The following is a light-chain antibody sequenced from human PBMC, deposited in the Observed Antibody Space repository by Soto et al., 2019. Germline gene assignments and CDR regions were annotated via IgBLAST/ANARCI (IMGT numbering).Light chain of an antibody. J-gene: IGLJ1*01. CDR1: SNDVASNYR. CDR2: GVT. CDR3: ISYTVSSTYV. V-gene: IGLV2-18*02. Sequence: QSALTQPPSVSGSPGQSVTISCTGTSNDVASNYRVSWYQQPPGTAPQLVIYGVTNRPSGVPDRFSGSRSGNTASLTISGLQAEDEADYFCISYTVSSTYVFGTGTKVTVL.